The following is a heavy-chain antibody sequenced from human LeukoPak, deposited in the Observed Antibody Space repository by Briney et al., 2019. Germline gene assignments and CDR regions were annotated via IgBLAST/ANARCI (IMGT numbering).Heavy chain of an antibody. D-gene: IGHD3-9*01. Sequence: SGRSPRLSCAASASTLSSYSMSWVRQAPGKGLEWVANIKQVGREKNYVASVKARFTIFRDNAKNSLYLQMISLRAEDTAVYYCARVWDYDILTGYYIGAFDIWGQGTMVTVSS. CDR3: ARVWDYDILTGYYIGAFDI. CDR2: IKQVGREK. CDR1: ASTLSSYS. J-gene: IGHJ3*02. V-gene: IGHV3-7*01.